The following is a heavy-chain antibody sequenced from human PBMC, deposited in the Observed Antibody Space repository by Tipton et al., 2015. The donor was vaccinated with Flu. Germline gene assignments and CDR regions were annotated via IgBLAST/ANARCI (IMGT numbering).Heavy chain of an antibody. CDR3: ARSPGLIQLWLPPHY. D-gene: IGHD5-18*01. J-gene: IGHJ4*02. CDR2: IIPIFGTG. V-gene: IGHV1-69*01. CDR1: GGTFSSYA. Sequence: QVQLVQSGAEVKKPGSSVKVSCKASGGTFSSYAISWVRQAPGRGLEWMGGIIPIFGTGNYAQKFQGRVTITADESTSTAYMELRSLRSGDTAVYYCARSPGLIQLWLPPHYWGQGTLVTVSS.